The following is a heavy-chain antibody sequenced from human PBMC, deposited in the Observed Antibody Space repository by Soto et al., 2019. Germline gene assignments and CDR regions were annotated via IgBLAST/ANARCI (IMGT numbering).Heavy chain of an antibody. J-gene: IGHJ4*02. CDR1: GYTFGSYW. CDR2: IHPGDPDI. V-gene: IGHV5-51*01. Sequence: GESLKISCKGSGYTFGSYWVGWVRQKAGEGLEWMGMIHPGDPDIIYSPSFEGQVTISADKSISTAYLKWSSLKASDTATYYCASPITVFGILFLWGQGTLVTVSS. CDR3: ASPITVFGILFL. D-gene: IGHD3-3*01.